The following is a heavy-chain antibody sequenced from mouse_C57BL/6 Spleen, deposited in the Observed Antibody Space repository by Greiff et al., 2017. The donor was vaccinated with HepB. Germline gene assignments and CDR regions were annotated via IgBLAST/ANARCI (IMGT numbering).Heavy chain of an antibody. CDR1: GYTFTSYW. D-gene: IGHD1-1*01. CDR2: IDPNSGGT. Sequence: QVQLQQPGAELVKPGASVKLSCKASGYTFTSYWMHWVKQRPGRGLEWIGRIDPNSGGTKYNEKFKSKATLTVDKPSSPAYMQLSSLTSEDSAVYYCARSGEITTVVARGYAMDYWGQGTSATVSS. V-gene: IGHV1-72*01. CDR3: ARSGEITTVVARGYAMDY. J-gene: IGHJ4*01.